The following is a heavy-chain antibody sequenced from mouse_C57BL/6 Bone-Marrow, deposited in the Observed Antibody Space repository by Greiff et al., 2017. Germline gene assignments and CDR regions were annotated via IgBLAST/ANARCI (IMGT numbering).Heavy chain of an antibody. V-gene: IGHV1-5*01. CDR3: TREDSFHYYGSSPFAY. Sequence: VQLQQSGTVLARPGASVKMSCKTSGYTFTSYWMHWVKQRPGQGLEWIGAIYPGNSDTSYNQKFKGKAKLTAVTSASTAYMELSSLTNEDSAVYYCTREDSFHYYGSSPFAYWGQGTLVTVSA. J-gene: IGHJ3*01. CDR2: IYPGNSDT. D-gene: IGHD1-1*01. CDR1: GYTFTSYW.